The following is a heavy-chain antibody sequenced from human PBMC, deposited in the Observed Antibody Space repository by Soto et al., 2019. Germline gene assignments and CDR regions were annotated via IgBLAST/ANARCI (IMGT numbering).Heavy chain of an antibody. Sequence: TLSLTCTVSGGSISSGGYYWSWIRQHPGKGLEWIGYIYYSGSTYYNPSLKSRVTISVDTSKNQFSLKLSSVTAADTAVYYCARDPSYYDSSGYIGGMDVWGQGTTVTVS. D-gene: IGHD3-22*01. V-gene: IGHV4-31*03. CDR1: GGSISSGGYY. J-gene: IGHJ6*02. CDR2: IYYSGST. CDR3: ARDPSYYDSSGYIGGMDV.